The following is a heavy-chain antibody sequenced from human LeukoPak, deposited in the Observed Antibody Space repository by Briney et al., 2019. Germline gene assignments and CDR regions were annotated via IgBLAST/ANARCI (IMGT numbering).Heavy chain of an antibody. CDR3: ASFHSGSEEFDY. J-gene: IGHJ4*02. Sequence: SVKVSCKASGGTFSSYAMSGVRQAPGQGREWMGGIIHILCTANYPQKFQRRLTITADESTSTAYMELSRLRSEDTAVSYCASFHSGSEEFDYWGQGTLVT. V-gene: IGHV1-69*13. D-gene: IGHD3-10*01. CDR1: GGTFSSYA. CDR2: IIHILCTA.